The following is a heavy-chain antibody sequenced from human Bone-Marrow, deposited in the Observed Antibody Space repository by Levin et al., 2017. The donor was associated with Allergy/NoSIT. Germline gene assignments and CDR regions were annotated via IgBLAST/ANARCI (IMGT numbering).Heavy chain of an antibody. CDR1: GFTFKTYA. V-gene: IGHV3-30*04. Sequence: GGSLRLSCAASGFTFKTYALHWVRQGPGRGLEWVAVILSDGSDKYYTDSVKGRFSISRDNSKSTVYFHMNSLRVEDTAIYYCAGNWDWGQGTLVTVSS. J-gene: IGHJ4*02. D-gene: IGHD7-27*01. CDR2: ILSDGSDK. CDR3: AGNWD.